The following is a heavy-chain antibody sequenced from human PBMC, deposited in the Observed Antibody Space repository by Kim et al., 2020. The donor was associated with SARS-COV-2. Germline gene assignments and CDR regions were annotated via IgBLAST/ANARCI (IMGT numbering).Heavy chain of an antibody. CDR2: ISSSSSYI. CDR1: GFTFSSYS. D-gene: IGHD2-15*01. CDR3: ARDLSGGSCYDCYYYYYGMDV. Sequence: GGSLRLSCAASGFTFSSYSMNWVRQAPGKGLEWVSSISSSSSYIYYADSVKGRFTISRDNAKNSLYLQMNSLRAEDTAVYYCARDLSGGSCYDCYYYYYGMDVWGQGTTVTVSS. V-gene: IGHV3-21*01. J-gene: IGHJ6*02.